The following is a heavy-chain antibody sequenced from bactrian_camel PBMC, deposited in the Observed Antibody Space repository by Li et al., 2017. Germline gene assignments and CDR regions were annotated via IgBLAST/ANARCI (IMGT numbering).Heavy chain of an antibody. Sequence: VQLVESGGGLVQPGGSLRLSCAASGFTFSRYYGSWVRQAPGKGLEWVSSIWVDISDIYYADSAKGRFAIPRDNPKNTVSLQMNSLNSEDTALYYCATDLARTADFGFWGQGTQVTVS. CDR3: ATDLARTADFGF. CDR2: IWVDISDI. CDR1: GFTFSRYY. V-gene: IGHV3-2*01. J-gene: IGHJ6*01.